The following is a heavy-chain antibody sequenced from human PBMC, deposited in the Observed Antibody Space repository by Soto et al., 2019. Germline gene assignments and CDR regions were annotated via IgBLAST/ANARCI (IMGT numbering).Heavy chain of an antibody. D-gene: IGHD6-13*01. CDR3: ARAVYAAAGTPGEWFDP. V-gene: IGHV4-4*02. CDR1: SGSISSSNW. Sequence: QVQLQESGPGLVKPSGTLSLTCAVSSGSISSSNWWSWVRQPPGKGLEWIGEIYHSGSTNYNPSLKSRVTISVDKSKNQFSLKLSSVTAADTAVYYCARAVYAAAGTPGEWFDPWGQGTLVTVSS. J-gene: IGHJ5*02. CDR2: IYHSGST.